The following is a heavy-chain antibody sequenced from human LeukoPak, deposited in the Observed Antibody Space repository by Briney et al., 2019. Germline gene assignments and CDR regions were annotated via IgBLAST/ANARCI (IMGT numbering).Heavy chain of an antibody. V-gene: IGHV3-15*01. CDR3: TTERLSRGATPDY. Sequence: PGGSLRLSCAASGLTFSSCAMCWVRQAPGKGLEWVGRIKSKIDGGTTDYAAPVKGRFTISRDDSKNTLYLQMNSLKTEDTAVYYCTTERLSRGATPDYWGQGTLVTVSS. CDR2: IKSKIDGGTT. CDR1: GLTFSSCA. J-gene: IGHJ4*02. D-gene: IGHD1-26*01.